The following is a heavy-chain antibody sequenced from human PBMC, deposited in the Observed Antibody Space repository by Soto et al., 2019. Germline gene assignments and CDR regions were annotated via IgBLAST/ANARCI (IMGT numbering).Heavy chain of an antibody. CDR2: IYYRGST. V-gene: IGHV4-59*08. CDR3: ARHRGYSCVYYCGMDV. CDR1: GGSISSYY. J-gene: IGHJ6*02. Sequence: SETLSLTCNVTGGSISSYYWSWILQPPGKGQEKIGYIYYRGSTKYNPSNKKRDTISVDTSKNQFSLKLSSVTAAVTAVYYCARHRGYSCVYYCGMDVWGQGTTVTVSS. D-gene: IGHD5-18*01.